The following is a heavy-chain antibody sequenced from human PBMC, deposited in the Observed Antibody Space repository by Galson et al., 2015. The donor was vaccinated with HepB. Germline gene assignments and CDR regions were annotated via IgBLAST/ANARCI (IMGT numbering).Heavy chain of an antibody. V-gene: IGHV1-2*02. CDR2: INPHSGGT. D-gene: IGHD3-16*01. CDR3: ASAACTYTTSCSPDFP. CDR1: GYTFTGCY. Sequence: SVKVSCKASGYTFTGCYIHWVRQVPGQGLEWMGWINPHSGGTNYAQKFQGRVTMTRDTSISTAYMELSSLRSDDTAVYYCASAACTYTTSCSPDFPWGQGTLVTVSS. J-gene: IGHJ5*02.